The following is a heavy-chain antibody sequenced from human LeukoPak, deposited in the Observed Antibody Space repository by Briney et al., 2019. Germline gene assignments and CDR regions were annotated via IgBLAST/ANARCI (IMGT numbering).Heavy chain of an antibody. CDR2: IYTSGST. CDR1: GGSLSSGCYY. D-gene: IGHD6-19*01. CDR3: ARENSSGWVIY. Sequence: SETLSLTCTVSGGSLSSGCYYWSWIRQPAGKGLEWIGRIYTSGSTNYNPSLRSRVTVSIDTSKNQFSLKLSSVTAADTAVYYCARENSSGWVIYWGQGTLVTVSS. J-gene: IGHJ4*02. V-gene: IGHV4-61*02.